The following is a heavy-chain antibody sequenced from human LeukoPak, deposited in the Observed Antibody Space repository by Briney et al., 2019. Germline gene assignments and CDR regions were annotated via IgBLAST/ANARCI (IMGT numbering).Heavy chain of an antibody. CDR1: GGSFSGYY. CDR3: ARDVYGGNSFGAFDI. Sequence: SETLSLTCAVYGGSFSGYYWSWLRQPPGKGLEWIGEINHSGSTNYNPSLKSRVTISVDTSKNQFSLKLSSVTAADTAVYYCARDVYGGNSFGAFDIWGQGTMVTVSS. CDR2: INHSGST. V-gene: IGHV4-34*01. J-gene: IGHJ3*02. D-gene: IGHD4-23*01.